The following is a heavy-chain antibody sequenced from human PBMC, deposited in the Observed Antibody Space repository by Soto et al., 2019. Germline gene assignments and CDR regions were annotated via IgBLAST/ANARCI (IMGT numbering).Heavy chain of an antibody. Sequence: QVQVVESGGGLVKPGGSLRLSCAASGFTFSDYYMHWIRQAPGKGLEWVSYISSSRNYTKYADSVKGRFTISRDNAKSSLYMRMNSLSAEETSVEYGASCGERVTTPRGQGSLWGHGTPVPVSS. J-gene: IGHJ1*01. V-gene: IGHV3-11*06. CDR1: GFTFSDYY. CDR2: ISSSRNYT. D-gene: IGHD4-4*01. CDR3: ASCGERVTTPRGQGSL.